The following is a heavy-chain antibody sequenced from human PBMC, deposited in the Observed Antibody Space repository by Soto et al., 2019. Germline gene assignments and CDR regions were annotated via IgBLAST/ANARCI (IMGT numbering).Heavy chain of an antibody. J-gene: IGHJ5*02. V-gene: IGHV4-59*11. D-gene: IGHD3-3*01. Sequence: PSVTLSLTSTAAGGSISGQNWSWIRQTPGNGLQNIRYITYRASTNCNPSLQSRVTTSVDTSNSQFSLGLCSVPAADTSVYYCAKDLGLQHYTRDYDFSSGKNNWFSPWGQVSLVTLAS. CDR3: AKDLGLQHYTRDYDFSSGKNNWFSP. CDR1: GGSISGQN. CDR2: ITYRAST.